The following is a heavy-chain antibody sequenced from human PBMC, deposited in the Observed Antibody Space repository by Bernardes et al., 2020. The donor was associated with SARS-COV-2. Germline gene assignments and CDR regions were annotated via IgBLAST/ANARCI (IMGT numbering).Heavy chain of an antibody. Sequence: AAWKDYCKASGYSFSSYGIIWVRQAPGQGLEWMGWISAYNGNIEYAQKFQGRVTMTTDTSANTGYMDLRSLRSDDTAVYYCARESTPGLRAIGYWGQGTLVTVS. CDR2: ISAYNGNI. J-gene: IGHJ4*02. V-gene: IGHV1-18*01. CDR3: ARESTPGLRAIGY. D-gene: IGHD3-16*01. CDR1: GYSFSSYG.